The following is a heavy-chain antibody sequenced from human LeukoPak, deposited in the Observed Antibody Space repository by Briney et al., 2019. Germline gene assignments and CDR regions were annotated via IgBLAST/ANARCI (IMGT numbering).Heavy chain of an antibody. CDR1: GFTFSSYT. CDR3: AKDGGLWVSAHWGDS. D-gene: IGHD7-27*01. CDR2: IATSDGNT. Sequence: GGSLRLSCAASGFTFSSYTMSWVRQAPGKGLEWVSTIATSDGNTYYADSVKGRFTVSRDNSKNTLFLQMNSLRAEDTAVYYCAKDGGLWVSAHWGDSWGRGTLVTVSS. V-gene: IGHV3-23*01. J-gene: IGHJ4*02.